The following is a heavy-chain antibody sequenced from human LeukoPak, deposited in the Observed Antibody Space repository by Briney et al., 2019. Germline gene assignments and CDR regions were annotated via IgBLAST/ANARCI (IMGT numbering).Heavy chain of an antibody. Sequence: ASVKVSCKASGYTFADYGVSWVRQAPGQGLEWLGWTSAYNANPNYSQKIQGRVTMTTDTSTSTAYMELRSLRSDDTAVYYCARRGHYGSGSPFFDYWGQGTLVTVSS. CDR3: ARRGHYGSGSPFFDY. J-gene: IGHJ4*02. D-gene: IGHD3-10*01. CDR1: GYTFADYG. CDR2: TSAYNANP. V-gene: IGHV1-18*01.